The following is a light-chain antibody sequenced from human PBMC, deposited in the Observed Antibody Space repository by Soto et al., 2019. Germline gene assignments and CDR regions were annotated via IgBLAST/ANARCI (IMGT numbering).Light chain of an antibody. Sequence: QSALTQPASVSGSPGQSITISCTGTSSGVGSYNLVSWYQQHPGKAPKVIIYEGGKRPSGVSNRFSGSKSGITASLTISGLQAEDEADYYCCSYAGYSTSAVFGGGTQVPS. J-gene: IGLJ2*01. CDR3: CSYAGYSTSAV. V-gene: IGLV2-23*01. CDR2: EGG. CDR1: SSGVGSYNL.